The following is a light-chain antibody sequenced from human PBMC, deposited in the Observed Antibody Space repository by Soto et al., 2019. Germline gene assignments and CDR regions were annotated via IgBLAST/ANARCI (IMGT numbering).Light chain of an antibody. CDR1: SSDIGGYNF. Sequence: QSALTQPASVSGSPGQSITISCTGTSSDIGGYNFVSWYRQHPGKAPKLLIYAVTNRPSGVPDRFSGSKSGNTASLTISGLQAEDEAVYYGTSYTTSSTLVFGGGTKLTVL. CDR3: TSYTTSSTLV. V-gene: IGLV2-14*01. J-gene: IGLJ2*01. CDR2: AVT.